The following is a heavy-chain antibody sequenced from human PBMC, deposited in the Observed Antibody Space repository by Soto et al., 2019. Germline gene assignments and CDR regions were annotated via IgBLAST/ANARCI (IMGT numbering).Heavy chain of an antibody. CDR1: GGSISSSNW. D-gene: IGHD6-13*01. CDR3: TKDIAASGTSSDAFDI. V-gene: IGHV4-4*02. J-gene: IGHJ3*02. CDR2: IYHSGST. Sequence: SETLSLTCAVSGGSISSSNWWSWFRQPPGKGLEWIGEIYHSGSTNYNPSLKSQVTISVDKSKNQFSLKLNSVTAADTAVYYCTKDIAASGTSSDAFDIWGQGTMVT.